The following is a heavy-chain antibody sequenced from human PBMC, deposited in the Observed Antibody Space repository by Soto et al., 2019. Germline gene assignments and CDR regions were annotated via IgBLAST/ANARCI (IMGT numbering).Heavy chain of an antibody. J-gene: IGHJ6*04. CDR3: AITYYDFDV. Sequence: EEQLVQSGGGLVQPGGSLRLSCAASGFSFSSYDLFWVRQSPGKGLEYVSAVSRNGINTYYANSVKGRFTISRDNSKNIMYFQMGTLRAEDMAVYYCAITYYDFDVWGKGTTVIDSS. D-gene: IGHD3-3*01. V-gene: IGHV3-64*01. CDR2: VSRNGINT. CDR1: GFSFSSYD.